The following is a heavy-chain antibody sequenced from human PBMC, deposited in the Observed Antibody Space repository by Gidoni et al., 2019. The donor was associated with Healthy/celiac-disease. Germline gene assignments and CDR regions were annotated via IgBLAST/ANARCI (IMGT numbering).Heavy chain of an antibody. CDR3: ARPSADIVVVPAAKGWGDYFDY. CDR2: IWYDGSNK. CDR1: GFTFSGYG. D-gene: IGHD2-2*01. J-gene: IGHJ4*02. V-gene: IGHV3-33*01. Sequence: VQLVESGGGVVQPGRSLSLSCAASGFTFSGYGMHWVRQAPGKGLEWLAVIWYDGSNKYYADSVKGRFTISRDNSKNTLYLQMNSLRAEDTAVYYCARPSADIVVVPAAKGWGDYFDYWGQGTLVTVSS.